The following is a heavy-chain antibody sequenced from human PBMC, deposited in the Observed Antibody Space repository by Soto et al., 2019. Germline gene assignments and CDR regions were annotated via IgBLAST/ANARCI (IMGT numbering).Heavy chain of an antibody. J-gene: IGHJ4*02. Sequence: QITLKESGHTLVKPTQTLTLTCTFSVFSLSTSGVGVGWIRQPPGQALEWLALIYWDDDKRYSPSLKIRLTITQETSKNQGVLKMTNMDPVDTATYDCAHKIDTAMPQYYFDYWGQGTLATASP. CDR3: AHKIDTAMPQYYFDY. D-gene: IGHD5-18*01. CDR2: IYWDDDK. CDR1: VFSLSTSGVG. V-gene: IGHV2-5*02.